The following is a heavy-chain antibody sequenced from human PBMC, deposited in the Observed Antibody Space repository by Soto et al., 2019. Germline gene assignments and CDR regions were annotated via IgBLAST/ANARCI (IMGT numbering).Heavy chain of an antibody. CDR1: GGTFSSYA. D-gene: IGHD3-10*01. Sequence: SVKVSCKASGGTFSSYAISWVRQAPGQGLEWMGGIIPIFGTANYAQKFQGRVTTTADESTSTAYMELSSLRSEDTAVYYCARCYGSGSYFAFYYYYGMDVWGQGTTVTVSS. V-gene: IGHV1-69*13. CDR3: ARCYGSGSYFAFYYYYGMDV. J-gene: IGHJ6*02. CDR2: IIPIFGTA.